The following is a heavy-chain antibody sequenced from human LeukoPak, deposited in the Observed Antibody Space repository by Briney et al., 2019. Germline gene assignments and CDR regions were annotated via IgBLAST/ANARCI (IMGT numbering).Heavy chain of an antibody. CDR2: ISTSGTSGTII. CDR1: GFTFSSYE. D-gene: IGHD3-22*01. Sequence: GGSLRLSCTASGFTFSSYEMNWVRQAPGRGLEWISYISTSGTSGTIIYYADSVKGRFTISRDNAKDSLFLQMSSLRAEDTAVYYCARDGQSGYAIYDYWGQGTLVTVSS. CDR3: ARDGQSGYAIYDY. V-gene: IGHV3-48*03. J-gene: IGHJ4*02.